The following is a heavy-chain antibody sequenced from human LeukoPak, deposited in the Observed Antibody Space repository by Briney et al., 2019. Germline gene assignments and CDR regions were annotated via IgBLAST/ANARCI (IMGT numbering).Heavy chain of an antibody. CDR1: GGSISSYY. V-gene: IGHV4-4*07. Sequence: PSETLSLTCTVSGGSISSYYWSWIRQPAGKGLEWIGRIYTSGSTNYNPSLKSRVTISVDKSKNQFSLKLSSATAADTAVYYCARDPSYRWDCFDYWGQGTLVTVSS. CDR2: IYTSGST. CDR3: ARDPSYRWDCFDY. J-gene: IGHJ4*02. D-gene: IGHD3-16*02.